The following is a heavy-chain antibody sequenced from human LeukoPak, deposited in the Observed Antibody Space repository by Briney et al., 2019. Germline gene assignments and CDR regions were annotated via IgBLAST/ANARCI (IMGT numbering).Heavy chain of an antibody. CDR3: AREDPMVRGCFDY. CDR1: GYTFTGYY. V-gene: IGHV1-2*02. J-gene: IGHJ4*02. D-gene: IGHD3-10*01. CDR2: INPNSGGT. Sequence: ASVKVSCKASGYTFTGYYMHWVRQAPGQGLEWMGWINPNSGGTNYAQKFQGRVTMTRDTSISTAYMELSILRSDDTAVYYCAREDPMVRGCFDYWGQGTLVTVSS.